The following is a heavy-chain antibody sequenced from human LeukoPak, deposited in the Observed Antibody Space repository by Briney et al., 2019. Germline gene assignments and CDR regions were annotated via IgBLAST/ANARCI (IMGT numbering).Heavy chain of an antibody. D-gene: IGHD6-6*01. Sequence: SETLSLTCGVYGGSYSGYYWGWIRQPPGKGLEWIGEINHSGSTNYNPSLKSRVTISVDTCKNQFSLKQRAVTAADTAVYYCARGGYSSSSFPFDYWGQGTLVTVSS. CDR3: ARGGYSSSSFPFDY. V-gene: IGHV4-34*01. J-gene: IGHJ4*02. CDR1: GGSYSGYY. CDR2: INHSGST.